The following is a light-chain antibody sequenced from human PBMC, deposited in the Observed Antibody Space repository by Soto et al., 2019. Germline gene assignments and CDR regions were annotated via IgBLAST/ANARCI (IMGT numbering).Light chain of an antibody. Sequence: DIVMTQSPDSLAVSLGERATINCKSSQSVLYSSNNKNYLAWYQQKPGQPPKLLIYWASTRYSGVPARFSDSGSGTDFTLTIRSLQAEDVSVYYCQQYCRTPLTFGGGTKVDIK. CDR1: QSVLYSSNNKNY. V-gene: IGKV4-1*01. CDR3: QQYCRTPLT. J-gene: IGKJ4*01. CDR2: WAS.